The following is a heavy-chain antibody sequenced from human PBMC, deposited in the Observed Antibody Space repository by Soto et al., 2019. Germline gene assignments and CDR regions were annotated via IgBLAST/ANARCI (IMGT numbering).Heavy chain of an antibody. D-gene: IGHD3-22*01. CDR1: GYTFTNFG. J-gene: IGHJ3*02. V-gene: IGHV1-18*01. CDR2: ISTYNGNT. Sequence: ASVKVSCKTSGYTFTNFGISWVRQAPGQGLEWMGWISTYNGNTNYAQKFQGRVTITADESTSTAYMELSSLRSEDTAVYYCARDLYYYDSSGYSAPSSAFDIWGQGTMVTVSS. CDR3: ARDLYYYDSSGYSAPSSAFDI.